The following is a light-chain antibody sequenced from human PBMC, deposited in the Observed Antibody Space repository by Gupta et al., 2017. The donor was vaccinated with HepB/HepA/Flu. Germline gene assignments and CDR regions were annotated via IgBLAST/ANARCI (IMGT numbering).Light chain of an antibody. Sequence: EIVFTQSPATLSLSPGDRATLSCRASRSVSHYVAWYQQRPGQAPRLLIYDSSMGATGVPGRFSGSGSGTDFTLTISGLEPEDSALYFCQQRGDWPLTFGGGTRVEIK. V-gene: IGKV3-11*01. J-gene: IGKJ4*01. CDR3: QQRGDWPLT. CDR2: DSS. CDR1: RSVSHY.